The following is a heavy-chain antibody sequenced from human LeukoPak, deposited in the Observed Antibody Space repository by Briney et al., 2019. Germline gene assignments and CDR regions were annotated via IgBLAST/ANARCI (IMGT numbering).Heavy chain of an antibody. V-gene: IGHV4-31*03. J-gene: IGHJ4*02. CDR1: GGSISSGGYY. CDR3: ARWKPLTYYYGSGGLFDY. D-gene: IGHD3-10*01. CDR2: IYYSGST. Sequence: SQTLSLTCTVSGGSISSGGYYWSWIRQHPGKGLEWIGYIYYSGSTYYNPSLKSRVTISVDTSKNQFSLKLSSVTAADTAVYYCARWKPLTYYYGSGGLFDYWGQGTLVTASS.